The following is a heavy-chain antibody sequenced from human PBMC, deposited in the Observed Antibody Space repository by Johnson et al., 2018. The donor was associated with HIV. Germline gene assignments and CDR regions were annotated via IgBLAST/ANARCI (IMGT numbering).Heavy chain of an antibody. CDR2: IGYDGSDK. V-gene: IGHV3-30*14. CDR1: GFTFSSYW. J-gene: IGHJ3*02. Sequence: QVQLVESGGGLVQPGGSLRLSCAASGFTFSSYWMSWVRQAPGKGLEWVAVIGYDGSDKYYADSVKGRVTISRDNPKNSLYLQMNSLRAGDTAVYYCARGSSYYYDSSGSDAFDIWGQGTMVTVSS. CDR3: ARGSSYYYDSSGSDAFDI. D-gene: IGHD3-22*01.